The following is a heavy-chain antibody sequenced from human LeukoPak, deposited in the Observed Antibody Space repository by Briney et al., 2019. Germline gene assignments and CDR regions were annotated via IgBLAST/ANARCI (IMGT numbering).Heavy chain of an antibody. V-gene: IGHV4-59*08. CDR2: IYYSGST. CDR3: ARLVYYYGSGANFDY. CDR1: GGSNSSYY. J-gene: IGHJ4*02. Sequence: SETLSLTCTVSGGSNSSYYWSWIRQPPGKGLEWIGDIYYSGSTNYNPSLKSRVTISVDTSKNQFSLKLSSVTAADTAVYYCARLVYYYGSGANFDYWGQGTLVTVSS. D-gene: IGHD3-10*01.